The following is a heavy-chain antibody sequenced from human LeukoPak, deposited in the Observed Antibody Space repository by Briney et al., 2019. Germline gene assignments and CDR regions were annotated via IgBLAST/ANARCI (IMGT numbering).Heavy chain of an antibody. CDR3: AKGGIEVGHPAGLYFFDS. J-gene: IGHJ4*02. CDR2: IWNDGSRK. Sequence: GGSLRLSCAASGFIFSDYGMHWVRQVPGKGLEWVGIIWNDGSRKDYGDSVKGRFTISRDNSKNTLYLQMNTLRVEDTALYYCAKGGIEVGHPAGLYFFDSWGQGTLVTVSS. CDR1: GFIFSDYG. D-gene: IGHD6-19*01. V-gene: IGHV3-33*06.